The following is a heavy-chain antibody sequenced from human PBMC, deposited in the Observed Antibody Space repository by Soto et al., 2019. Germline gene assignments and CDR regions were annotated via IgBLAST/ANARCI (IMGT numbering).Heavy chain of an antibody. D-gene: IGHD6-19*01. Sequence: PGGSLRLSCAASGFTFSSYSMNWVRQAPGKGLEWVSSISSSSSYIYYADSVKGRFTISRDNAKNSLYLQMNSLRAEDTAVYYSARDQGIALAAMRGCYVYSGQGTLITVSS. V-gene: IGHV3-21*01. J-gene: IGHJ4*02. CDR2: ISSSSSYI. CDR3: ARDQGIALAAMRGCYVY. CDR1: GFTFSSYS.